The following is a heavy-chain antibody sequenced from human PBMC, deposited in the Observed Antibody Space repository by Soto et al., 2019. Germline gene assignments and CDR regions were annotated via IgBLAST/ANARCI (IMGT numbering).Heavy chain of an antibody. CDR1: GFSLSTSGVG. D-gene: IGHD1-1*01. Sequence: SGPTLVNPTQTLTLTCTFSGFSLSTSGVGVGWIRQPPGKALEWLALIYWNDDKRYSPSLKSRLTITKDTSKNQVVLTMTNMDPVDTATCYCAHRRRVEATTTGYYFDYWGQGTLVTVSS. V-gene: IGHV2-5*01. CDR2: IYWNDDK. J-gene: IGHJ4*02. CDR3: AHRRRVEATTTGYYFDY.